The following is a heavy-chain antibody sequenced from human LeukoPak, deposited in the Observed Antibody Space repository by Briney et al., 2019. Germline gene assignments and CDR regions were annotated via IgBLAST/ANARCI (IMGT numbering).Heavy chain of an antibody. CDR1: GGSISSYY. CDR3: ARGKYSSSWYGKKYYYYMDV. Sequence: SETLSLTCTVSGGSISSYYWSWIRQPPGKGLEWIGYIYYSGSTNYNPSLKSRVTISVDTSKNQFSLKLSSVTAADTAVYYCARGKYSSSWYGKKYYYYMDVWGKGTTVTISS. D-gene: IGHD6-13*01. CDR2: IYYSGST. J-gene: IGHJ6*03. V-gene: IGHV4-59*01.